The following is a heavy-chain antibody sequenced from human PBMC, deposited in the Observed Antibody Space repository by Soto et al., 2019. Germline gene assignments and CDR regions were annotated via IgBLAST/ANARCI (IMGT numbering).Heavy chain of an antibody. CDR2: IYYLGNT. CDR1: GGSISSGSSY. Sequence: SETLSLTCTVSGGSISSGSSYWGWIRQPPGKGLEWIGSIYYLGNTYYNPSLGGRVSISVDTSKNQFSLKLSSVTAADTAVYYCARVLYDILTKYYFDYWGQGTLVTVSS. D-gene: IGHD3-9*01. V-gene: IGHV4-39*01. CDR3: ARVLYDILTKYYFDY. J-gene: IGHJ4*02.